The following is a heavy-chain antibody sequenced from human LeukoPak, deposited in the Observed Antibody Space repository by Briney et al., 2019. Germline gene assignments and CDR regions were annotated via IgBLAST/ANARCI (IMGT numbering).Heavy chain of an antibody. D-gene: IGHD2-2*01. CDR2: IIPIFGTA. CDR3: ARGYCSSTSCYSWFDP. V-gene: IGHV1-69*05. Sequence: SSVKVSCKASGGTFSSYAINWVRQAPGQGLEWMGGIIPIFGTANYAQKFQGRVTITTDESTSTAYMELSSLRSEDTAVYYCARGYCSSTSCYSWFDPWGQGTLVTVSS. J-gene: IGHJ5*02. CDR1: GGTFSSYA.